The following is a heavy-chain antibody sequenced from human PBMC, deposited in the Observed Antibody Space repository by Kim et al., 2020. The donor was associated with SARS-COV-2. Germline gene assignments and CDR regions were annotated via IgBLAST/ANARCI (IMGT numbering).Heavy chain of an antibody. CDR1: GFTFSSYS. CDR3: ATDLLSPPWGQGAFDY. Sequence: GGSLRLSCAASGFTFSSYSMNWVRQAPGKGLEWVSSISSSSSYIYYADSVKGRFTISRDNAKNSLYLQMNSLRAEDTAVYYCATDLLSPPWGQGAFDYWGQGTLVTVSS. CDR2: ISSSSSYI. D-gene: IGHD7-27*01. V-gene: IGHV3-21*01. J-gene: IGHJ4*02.